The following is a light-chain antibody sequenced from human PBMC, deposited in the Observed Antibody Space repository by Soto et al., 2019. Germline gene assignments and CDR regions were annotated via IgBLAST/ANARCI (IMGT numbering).Light chain of an antibody. CDR1: SSTIGAGYD. CDR3: QSYDSSLNGHVV. Sequence: QSVLTQPPSVSGAPGQRITISCTGTSSTIGAGYDVHWYQQLPGTAPKLLIYHNSNRPSGVPGRFSASRSGTSASLAITGLQAEDEADYYCQSYDSSLNGHVVFGGGTKLTVL. J-gene: IGLJ2*01. CDR2: HNS. V-gene: IGLV1-40*01.